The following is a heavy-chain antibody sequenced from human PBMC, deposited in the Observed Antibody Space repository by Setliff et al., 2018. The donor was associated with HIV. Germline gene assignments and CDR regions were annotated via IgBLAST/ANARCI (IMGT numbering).Heavy chain of an antibody. J-gene: IGHJ6*02. Sequence: SSETLSLTCTVSGGSISSYYWSWIRQPPGKGLEWVGQVNRDGGAHYNPSLRSRVTISVDTSKNQFSLKLTSMTAADTAVYYCARGWVRGPIISPGTYFSYGLDVWGQGTPVTSP. CDR3: ARGWVRGPIISPGTYFSYGLDV. CDR2: VNRDGGA. CDR1: GGSISSYY. V-gene: IGHV4-34*01. D-gene: IGHD3-10*01.